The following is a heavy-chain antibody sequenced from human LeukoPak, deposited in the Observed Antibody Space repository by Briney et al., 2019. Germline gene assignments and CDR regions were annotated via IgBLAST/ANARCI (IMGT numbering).Heavy chain of an antibody. CDR2: ISYDGSNK. J-gene: IGHJ4*02. Sequence: GGSLRLSCAASGFTFSSYGMHWVRQAPGKGQERVVLISYDGSNKYYADSVKGRFTISRDNSKNTLYLQMNSLRAEDTAVYYCAKIGSSGYAECMDHWGQGTLVTVSS. V-gene: IGHV3-30*18. D-gene: IGHD3-3*01. CDR3: AKIGSSGYAECMDH. CDR1: GFTFSSYG.